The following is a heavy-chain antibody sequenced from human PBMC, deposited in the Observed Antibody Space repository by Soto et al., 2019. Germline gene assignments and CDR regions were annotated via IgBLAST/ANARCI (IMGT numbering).Heavy chain of an antibody. CDR1: GFPFSSYA. J-gene: IGHJ4*02. V-gene: IGHV3-30-3*01. CDR3: ATPGPTATFDY. Sequence: GGSLSLSCAASGFPFSSYAMHWVRQAPGKGLEWVAVISYDGSNKYYADSVKGRFTISRDNSKNTLYLQMNSLRAEDTAVYYCATPGPTATFDYWGQGTLVTVSS. CDR2: ISYDGSNK.